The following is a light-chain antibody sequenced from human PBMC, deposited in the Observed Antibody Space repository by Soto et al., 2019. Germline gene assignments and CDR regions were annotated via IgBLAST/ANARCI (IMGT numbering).Light chain of an antibody. CDR2: AAS. Sequence: DIQMTQSPSSLSASVRDRVTITCRASQCISNYLAWYQQKPGKVPKLLIYAASTLQSGVPSRFSGSGSGTDFTLTISSLQPEDVATYYCQKYDSAPWTFGQGPKVEIK. CDR3: QKYDSAPWT. V-gene: IGKV1-27*01. J-gene: IGKJ1*01. CDR1: QCISNY.